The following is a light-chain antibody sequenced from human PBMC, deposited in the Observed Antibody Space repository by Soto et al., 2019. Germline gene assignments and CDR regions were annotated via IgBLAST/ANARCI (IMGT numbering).Light chain of an antibody. Sequence: DINMTQSPSSLSASLGVRLNITCRASQSISIFLNWYQQKPGKAPKLLIYAASSFQSGVPSRFSGSGSGTDFTLTISSLQPEDFATYYCQQSYSTPRTFGQGTKVDIK. J-gene: IGKJ1*01. CDR3: QQSYSTPRT. V-gene: IGKV1-39*01. CDR1: QSISIF. CDR2: AAS.